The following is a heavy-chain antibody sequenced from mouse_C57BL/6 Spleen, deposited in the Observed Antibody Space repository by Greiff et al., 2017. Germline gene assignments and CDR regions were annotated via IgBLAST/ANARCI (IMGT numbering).Heavy chain of an antibody. D-gene: IGHD1-1*01. CDR2: IRSKSSNYAT. CDR1: GFTFNTYA. V-gene: IGHV10-3*01. J-gene: IGHJ2*01. CDR3: MRERYYGSSYVGFDY. Sequence: EVQLVESGGGLVQPKGSLKLSCAASGFTFNTYAMHWVRQAPGKGLEWVARIRSKSSNYATYYADSVKDRFTISRDDSQSMLYLQMNNLKTEDTAMYYCMRERYYGSSYVGFDYWGQGTTLTVSS.